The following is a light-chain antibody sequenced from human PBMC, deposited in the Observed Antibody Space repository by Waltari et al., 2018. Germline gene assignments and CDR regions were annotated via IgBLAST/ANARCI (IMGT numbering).Light chain of an antibody. CDR3: MQGSHWPRT. V-gene: IGKV2-30*02. Sequence: DVVLTQSPLFLPVPLGQPASMSCRSSQSPVHSDGKTYLNWFHHTPGRSPRRLIYKISGRESGVPDRFSGSGSGTDFTLKISSVEAEDAWVYYCMQGSHWPRTFGQGTKLEI. J-gene: IGKJ2*01. CDR2: KIS. CDR1: QSPVHSDGKTY.